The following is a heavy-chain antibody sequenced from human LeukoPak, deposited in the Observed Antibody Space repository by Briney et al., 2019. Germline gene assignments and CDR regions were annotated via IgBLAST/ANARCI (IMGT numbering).Heavy chain of an antibody. CDR1: GYTFTSYD. CDR2: MNPNSGNT. Sequence: GASVKVSCKASGYTFTSYDINWVRQATGQGLEWMGWMNPNSGNTGYAQKFQGRVTMTRNTSISTAYMELSSLRSEDTAVYYCARAHQGSGSPSTGFDCWAQGTLVTVSS. J-gene: IGHJ4*02. V-gene: IGHV1-8*01. D-gene: IGHD3-10*01. CDR3: ARAHQGSGSPSTGFDC.